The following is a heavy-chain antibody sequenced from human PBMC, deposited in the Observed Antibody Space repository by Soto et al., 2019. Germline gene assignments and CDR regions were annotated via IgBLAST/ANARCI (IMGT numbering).Heavy chain of an antibody. V-gene: IGHV4-61*01. D-gene: IGHD1-26*01. J-gene: IGHJ5*02. CDR1: GGSVSSGSYY. Sequence: QVQLQESGPGLVKPSETLSLTCTVSGGSVSSGSYYWSWIRQPPGKGLEWIGYIYYSGSTNYNPSLTSRVTLSVDTSKNLFSLKLSSVTAADTAVYDGARSSGGSYFATLFDPWGQGTLVTVSS. CDR2: IYYSGST. CDR3: ARSSGGSYFATLFDP.